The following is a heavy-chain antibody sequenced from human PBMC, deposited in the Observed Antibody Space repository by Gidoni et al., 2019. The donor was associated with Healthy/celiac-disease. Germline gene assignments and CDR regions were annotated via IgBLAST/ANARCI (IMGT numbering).Heavy chain of an antibody. D-gene: IGHD1-26*01. CDR2: INPSGGST. J-gene: IGHJ6*02. CDR3: ARALWVGATNPQWYYGMDV. CDR1: GYTFTSYY. V-gene: IGHV1-46*01. Sequence: QVQLVQSGAEVKKPGASVKVSCKASGYTFTSYYMHWVRQAPGQGLEWMGIINPSGGSTSYAQKVQGRVTMTRDTSTSTVYMELSSLRSEDTAVYYCARALWVGATNPQWYYGMDVWGQGTTVTVSS.